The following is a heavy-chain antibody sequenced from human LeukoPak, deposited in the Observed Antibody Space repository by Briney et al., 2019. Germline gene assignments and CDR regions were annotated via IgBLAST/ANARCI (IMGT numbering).Heavy chain of an antibody. Sequence: GASVKVSCKTSGYTFTVYYVHWVRQAPGQGLEWMGWINPNSGGTKYSPKFQARVTMTRDTSISTAYMELSGLTSDDTAVYYCARDAYAGFSSSWHEDHWGQGTLVTVSS. CDR3: ARDAYAGFSSSWHEDH. J-gene: IGHJ4*02. V-gene: IGHV1-2*02. D-gene: IGHD2-2*01. CDR2: INPNSGGT. CDR1: GYTFTVYY.